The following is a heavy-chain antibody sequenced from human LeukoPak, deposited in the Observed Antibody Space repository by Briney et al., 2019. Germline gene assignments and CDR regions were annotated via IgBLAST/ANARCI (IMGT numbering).Heavy chain of an antibody. CDR1: GFTFGALT. CDR2: ISTINSSI. D-gene: IGHD2-2*01. J-gene: IGHJ6*03. CDR3: AKNEVPAALNPYYMDV. V-gene: IGHV3-21*04. Sequence: GRSLRLSCAASGFTFGALTMNWFRQAPGRGLEWVAYISTINSSIYYADSVKGRFTISRDNSKNTLYLQMNSLRAEDTAVYYCAKNEVPAALNPYYMDVWGKGTTVTVSS.